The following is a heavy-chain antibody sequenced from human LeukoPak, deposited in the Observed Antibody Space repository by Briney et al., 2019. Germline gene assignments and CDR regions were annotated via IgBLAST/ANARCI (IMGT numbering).Heavy chain of an antibody. CDR1: GFTSSSYW. CDR3: ARGKGLDV. J-gene: IGHJ6*02. V-gene: IGHV3-7*01. CDR2: IKQDGSEK. Sequence: GGSLRLSCAASGFTSSSYWMSWVRQAPEKGLEWVANIKQDGSEKYCVDSVKGRFTISRDNAKNSLYLQMNSLRAEDTAVYYCARGKGLDVWGQGTTVTVSS.